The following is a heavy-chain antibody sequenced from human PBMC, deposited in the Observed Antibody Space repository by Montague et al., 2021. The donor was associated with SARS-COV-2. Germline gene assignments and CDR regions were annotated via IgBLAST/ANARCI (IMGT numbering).Heavy chain of an antibody. CDR3: ARDVVAAPGTFDY. J-gene: IGHJ4*02. CDR2: IHYSGIT. D-gene: IGHD6-13*01. V-gene: IGHV4-39*02. Sequence: SETLSLTCTVSGDSISSGYFYWGWIRQPPGKGLEWVGTIHYSGITYYNPSLKSRVTISVDTSRNQFSLRLSPVTAADTAVYYCARDVVAAPGTFDYWGQGTLVTVSS. CDR1: GDSISSGYFY.